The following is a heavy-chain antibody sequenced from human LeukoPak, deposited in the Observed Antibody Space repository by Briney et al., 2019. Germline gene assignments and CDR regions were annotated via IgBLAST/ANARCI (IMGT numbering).Heavy chain of an antibody. J-gene: IGHJ4*02. Sequence: GGSLRLSCAASGFTFSSYSMNWIRQAPGKGLEWVSSISGSSNYIYYADSVKGRFTISRDNAKNSLYLQMNSLRAEDTGVYYCAKDSYSKGDYWGQGVLVTVSS. CDR3: AKDSYSKGDY. V-gene: IGHV3-21*01. CDR1: GFTFSSYS. CDR2: ISGSSNYI. D-gene: IGHD5-18*01.